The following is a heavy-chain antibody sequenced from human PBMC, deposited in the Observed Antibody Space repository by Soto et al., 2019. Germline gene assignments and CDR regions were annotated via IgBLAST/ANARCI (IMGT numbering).Heavy chain of an antibody. CDR3: ARGSGYSYGPDFDY. CDR1: GFTFSSYW. Sequence: EVQLVESGGGLVQPGGSLRLSCAASGFTFSSYWMHWVRQAPGKGLVWVSRINSDGSSTSYADSVKGRFTISRDNAKNTLYLQMNSLRAEVTAVYYCARGSGYSYGPDFDYWGQGTLVTVSS. CDR2: INSDGSST. V-gene: IGHV3-74*01. D-gene: IGHD5-18*01. J-gene: IGHJ4*02.